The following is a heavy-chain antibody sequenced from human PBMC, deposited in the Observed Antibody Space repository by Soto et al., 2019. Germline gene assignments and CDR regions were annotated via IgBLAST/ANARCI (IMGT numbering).Heavy chain of an antibody. CDR1: GGTFSSYA. CDR3: ATNGGYSSSWYVERWAPTATYYYYYGMDV. J-gene: IGHJ6*01. V-gene: IGHV1-69*01. CDR2: IIPIFGTA. D-gene: IGHD6-13*01. Sequence: QVQLVQSGAEVKKPGSSVKVSCKASGGTFSSYAISWVRQAPGQGLEWMGGIIPIFGTANYAQKFQGRVTITADESTSTAYMELSSLRSEDTAVYYCATNGGYSSSWYVERWAPTATYYYYYGMDVW.